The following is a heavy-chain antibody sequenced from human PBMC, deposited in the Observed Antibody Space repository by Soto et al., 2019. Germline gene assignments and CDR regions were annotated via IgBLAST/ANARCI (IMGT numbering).Heavy chain of an antibody. Sequence: EVQLVESGGGLVQPGGSLRLSCAASGFTVSTNHVNWVRQAPGKGLEWVSVIRSGGDTFYADSVKGRFTISRDNSKNTLYLQMNRLRAEDTAMYYCAKGIVVGVSAAEYWGQGTLVTVSS. CDR2: IRSGGDT. V-gene: IGHV3-66*01. J-gene: IGHJ4*01. CDR1: GFTVSTNH. CDR3: AKGIVVGVSAAEY. D-gene: IGHD2-2*01.